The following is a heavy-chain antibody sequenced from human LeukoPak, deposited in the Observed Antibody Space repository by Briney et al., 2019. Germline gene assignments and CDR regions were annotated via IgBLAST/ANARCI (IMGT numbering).Heavy chain of an antibody. CDR2: TNLHGTAV. CDR1: GLSFSNYW. V-gene: IGHV3-74*01. CDR3: ASAYTYVRLGDH. J-gene: IGHJ4*02. D-gene: IGHD3-16*01. Sequence: GGSLRLSCAVSGLSFSNYWMHWVRQAPGKGLVWVSRTNLHGTAVDYADSVKGRFTISRDNAKNTLFLQMNSLRAEDTAVYYCASAYTYVRLGDHWGQGTLVTVSS.